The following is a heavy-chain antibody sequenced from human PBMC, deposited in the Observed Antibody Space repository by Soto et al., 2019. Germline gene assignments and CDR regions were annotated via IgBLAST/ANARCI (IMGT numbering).Heavy chain of an antibody. J-gene: IGHJ1*01. V-gene: IGHV4-4*07. D-gene: IGHD1-7*01. CDR1: GAYISDFS. CDR2: ITINGNT. CDR3: TRETGENWTYEAH. Sequence: QVQQQESGPGLVKPSDTLSLTCRVSGAYISDFSWSWIRQPAGKGLEWIGRITINGNTQKNPSFKTRVTTSIDTSRTTFSLNLQSATAADTALYCGTRETGENWTYEAHWGPGTLVTVS.